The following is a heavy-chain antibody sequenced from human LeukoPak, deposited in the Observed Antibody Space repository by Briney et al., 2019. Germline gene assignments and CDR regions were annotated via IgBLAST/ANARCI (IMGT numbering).Heavy chain of an antibody. CDR1: GFTFSGSA. Sequence: GGSLKLSCAASGFTFSGSAMHWVRQASGKGLEWVGRIRSKANSYATAYAASVKGRFTISRDDSKNTAYLQINSLKTEDTAVYYCTRLQGLRPFDYWGQGTLVTVSS. CDR2: IRSKANSYAT. CDR3: TRLQGLRPFDY. V-gene: IGHV3-73*01. J-gene: IGHJ4*02. D-gene: IGHD6-25*01.